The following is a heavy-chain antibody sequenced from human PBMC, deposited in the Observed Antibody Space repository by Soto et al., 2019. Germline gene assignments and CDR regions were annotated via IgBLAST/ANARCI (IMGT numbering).Heavy chain of an antibody. Sequence: QVQLVQSGAEVKKPGASVKVSCKASGYTFTSYGISWVRQAPGQGLEWMGWISAYNGNTNYAQKLQGRVTMTTDTSTSTADMEVRSLRSDDTAVYYCARAMSPDYYDSSGYAYWGQGTLVTVSS. CDR2: ISAYNGNT. D-gene: IGHD3-22*01. J-gene: IGHJ4*02. CDR1: GYTFTSYG. V-gene: IGHV1-18*01. CDR3: ARAMSPDYYDSSGYAY.